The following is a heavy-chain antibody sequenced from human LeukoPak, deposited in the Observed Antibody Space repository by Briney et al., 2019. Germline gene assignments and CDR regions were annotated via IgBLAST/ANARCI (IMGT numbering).Heavy chain of an antibody. J-gene: IGHJ4*02. V-gene: IGHV4-59*08. CDR1: GGSIRSYY. CDR3: ARHGGTLDYFDY. CDR2: ISYGGAT. D-gene: IGHD1-26*01. Sequence: SETLSLTCTVSGGSIRSYYWSWIRQPPGKGLEWIGYISYGGATSYNPSLKRRVTISVDSPKNRFSLRLSSLTAADTALYYCARHGGTLDYFDYWGPGSLVTASS.